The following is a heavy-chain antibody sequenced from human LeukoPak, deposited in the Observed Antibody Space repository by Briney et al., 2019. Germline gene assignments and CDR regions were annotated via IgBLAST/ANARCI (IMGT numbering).Heavy chain of an antibody. J-gene: IGHJ2*01. CDR2: IIPIFGTA. Sequence: ASVKVSCKASGGTFSSYAINWVRQAPGQGLEWMGRIIPIFGTANYAQKFQGRVTITTDESTSTAYMELSSLRSEDTAVYYCARDYDSSGYYYDWYFDLWGRGTLVTVSS. V-gene: IGHV1-69*05. D-gene: IGHD3-22*01. CDR1: GGTFSSYA. CDR3: ARDYDSSGYYYDWYFDL.